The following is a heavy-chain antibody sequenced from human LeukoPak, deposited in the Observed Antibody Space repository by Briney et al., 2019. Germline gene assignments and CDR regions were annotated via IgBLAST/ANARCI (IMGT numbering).Heavy chain of an antibody. D-gene: IGHD6-19*01. Sequence: ASVKVSCKASGGTFSSYAISWVRQAPGQGLEWMGRIIPILGIANYAQKFQGRVTITADKSTGTAYMELSSLRSEDTAVYYCARGSSGWWGVPFDYWGQGTLVTVSS. J-gene: IGHJ4*02. CDR2: IIPILGIA. V-gene: IGHV1-69*04. CDR1: GGTFSSYA. CDR3: ARGSSGWWGVPFDY.